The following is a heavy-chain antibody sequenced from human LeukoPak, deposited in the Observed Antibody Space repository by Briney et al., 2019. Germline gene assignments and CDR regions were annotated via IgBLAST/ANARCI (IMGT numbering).Heavy chain of an antibody. V-gene: IGHV3-33*01. D-gene: IGHD3-3*01. J-gene: IGHJ6*02. Sequence: GGSLRLSRAASGFTFSSYGMHWVRQAPGKGLEWVAVIWYDGSNKYYADSVKGRFTISRDNSKNTLYLQMNSLRAEDTAVYYCARTYYDFWSGYDYYYYGMDVWGQGTTVTVSS. CDR2: IWYDGSNK. CDR1: GFTFSSYG. CDR3: ARTYYDFWSGYDYYYYGMDV.